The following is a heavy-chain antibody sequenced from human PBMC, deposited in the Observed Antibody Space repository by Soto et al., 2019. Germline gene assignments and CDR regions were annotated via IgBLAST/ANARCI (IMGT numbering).Heavy chain of an antibody. Sequence: WGVLRLSCAASGFTFSSYAMHWVRQAPGKGLEWVAVISYDGSNKYYADSVKGRFTISRDNSKNTLYLQMNSLRAEDTAVYYCARGSTRGMNVWDKGYRVTVYS. CDR2: ISYDGSNK. CDR1: GFTFSSYA. CDR3: ARGSTRGMNV. J-gene: IGHJ6*04. V-gene: IGHV3-30-3*01.